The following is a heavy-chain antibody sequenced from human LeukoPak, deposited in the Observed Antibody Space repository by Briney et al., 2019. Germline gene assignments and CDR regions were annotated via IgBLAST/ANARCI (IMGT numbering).Heavy chain of an antibody. Sequence: ASVKVSCKGSGYTFTSYDINWVRQATGQGLEWMGWMNPNSGNTGYAQKFQGRVTMTRNTSISTAYMELRSLRSDDTAVYYCARVSYSSGFDYWGQGTLVTVSS. CDR2: MNPNSGNT. D-gene: IGHD6-19*01. J-gene: IGHJ4*02. V-gene: IGHV1-8*01. CDR1: GYTFTSYD. CDR3: ARVSYSSGFDY.